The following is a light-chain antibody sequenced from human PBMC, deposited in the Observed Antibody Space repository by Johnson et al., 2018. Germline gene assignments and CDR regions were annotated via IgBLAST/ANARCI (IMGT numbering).Light chain of an antibody. J-gene: IGLJ1*01. CDR1: SSNIGNNY. Sequence: VLTQPPSVSAAPGQQVTISCSGSSSNIGNNYVSWYQQLPGTAPKLLIYENNKRPSGIPDRFSGSKSCTSATLGITGLQTGDEADYYCGTWDSSLSAGNVFGTGTKVTVL. CDR2: ENN. CDR3: GTWDSSLSAGNV. V-gene: IGLV1-51*02.